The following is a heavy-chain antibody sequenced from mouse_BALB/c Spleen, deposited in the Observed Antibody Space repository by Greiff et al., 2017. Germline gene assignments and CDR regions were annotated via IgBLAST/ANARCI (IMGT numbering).Heavy chain of an antibody. CDR3: TRGDGNYAMDY. D-gene: IGHD2-1*01. CDR2: ISSGGSYT. Sequence: EVKLMESGGGLVQPGGSLKLSCAASGFTFSSYTMSWVRQTPEKRLEWVATISSGGSYTYYPDSVKGRFTISRDNAKNTLYLQMSSLKSEDTAMYYCTRGDGNYAMDYWGQGTSVTVSS. V-gene: IGHV5-6-4*01. J-gene: IGHJ4*01. CDR1: GFTFSSYT.